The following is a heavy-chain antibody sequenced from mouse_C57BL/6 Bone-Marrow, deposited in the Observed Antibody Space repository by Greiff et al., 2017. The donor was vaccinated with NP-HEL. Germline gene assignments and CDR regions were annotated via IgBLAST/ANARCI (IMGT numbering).Heavy chain of an antibody. CDR2: INSDGGST. D-gene: IGHD2-5*01. V-gene: IGHV5-2*01. CDR3: ARQDSNCGFAY. CDR1: EYEFPSHD. Sequence: EVQVEESGGGLVQPGESLKLSCESNEYEFPSHDMSWVRKTPEKRLELVAAINSDGGSTYYPDTMERRFIISRDNTKKTLYLQLSSLRSEDTALYYCARQDSNCGFAYWGQGTLVTVSA. J-gene: IGHJ3*01.